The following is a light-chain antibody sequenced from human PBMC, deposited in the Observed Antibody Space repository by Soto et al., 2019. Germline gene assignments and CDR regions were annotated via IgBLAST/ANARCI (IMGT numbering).Light chain of an antibody. J-gene: IGLJ1*01. CDR2: EVS. V-gene: IGLV2-8*01. CDR3: SSYAGSNNYV. Sequence: QSALTQPPSASGSPGQSVTISCTGTSSDVGGYNYVSWNQQHPGKAPKLMIYEVSKRPSAVPDRFSGSKSGNTASLTVSGLKAEDEADYYCSSYAGSNNYVFGTGTKVTVL. CDR1: SSDVGGYNY.